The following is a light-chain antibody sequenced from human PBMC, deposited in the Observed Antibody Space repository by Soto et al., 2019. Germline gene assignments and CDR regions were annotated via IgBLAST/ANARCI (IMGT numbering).Light chain of an antibody. J-gene: IGKJ1*01. CDR2: DTS. V-gene: IGKV3-15*01. CDR1: QSVSSS. CDR3: QQYVHWPPGT. Sequence: ESVVTQSPATLSVSPGERVTLSCRASQSVSSSLAWYQQRPGQAPRLLIYDTSTRAAGIAARFSGSGSGTEFTLNISSLQSEDFAVYYCQQYVHWPPGTFGQGTTVDIK.